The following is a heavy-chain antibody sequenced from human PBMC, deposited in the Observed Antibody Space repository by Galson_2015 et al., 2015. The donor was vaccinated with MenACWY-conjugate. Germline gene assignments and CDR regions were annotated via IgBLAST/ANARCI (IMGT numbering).Heavy chain of an antibody. Sequence: ETLSLPCAVYGGSSSGNYWSWIRQPPGQGLEWIGEINQSGSTNYSPSLKSRATMSVDTSKNQFSLKMISVTASDTAVYFCARGYGSGSFYKYWGQGSQVTVSS. CDR2: INQSGST. D-gene: IGHD3-10*01. CDR3: ARGYGSGSFYKY. V-gene: IGHV4-34*01. CDR1: GGSSSGNY. J-gene: IGHJ4*02.